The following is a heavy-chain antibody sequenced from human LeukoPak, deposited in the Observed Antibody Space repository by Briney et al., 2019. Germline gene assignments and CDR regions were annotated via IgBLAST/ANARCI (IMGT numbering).Heavy chain of an antibody. CDR2: ISSSGSTI. J-gene: IGHJ4*02. D-gene: IGHD2-8*01. Sequence: PGGSLRLSCAASGFTFSSYEMNWVRQAPGEGLEWVSYISSSGSTIYYADSVKGRFTISRDNAKNSLYLQMNSLRAEDTAVYYCASPLGVHSDYFDYWGQGTLVTVSS. V-gene: IGHV3-48*03. CDR3: ASPLGVHSDYFDY. CDR1: GFTFSSYE.